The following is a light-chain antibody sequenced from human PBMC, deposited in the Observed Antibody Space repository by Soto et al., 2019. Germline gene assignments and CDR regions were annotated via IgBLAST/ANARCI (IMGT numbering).Light chain of an antibody. Sequence: DIQLTQAPSFMSASVGDRVTITCRASQGISSYLAWNQQKPEKAPKLLLYAASTVQNGLPSRFRGSGSETGFTLTISSLQPEDFATYYCQQLNSFPPTFGPGTKVDLK. CDR3: QQLNSFPPT. CDR2: AAS. J-gene: IGKJ3*01. V-gene: IGKV1-9*01. CDR1: QGISSY.